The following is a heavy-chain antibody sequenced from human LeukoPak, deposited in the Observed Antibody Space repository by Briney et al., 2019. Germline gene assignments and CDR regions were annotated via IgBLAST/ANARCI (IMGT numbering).Heavy chain of an antibody. CDR3: ARRYCSGGRCYGAFDY. V-gene: IGHV3-74*01. CDR2: INSDGTST. Sequence: GGSLRLSCAASGFTFSTYWMHWVRQAPGKGLVWVSRINSDGTSTSYADSVKGRFTISRDNAKNTLYLQMNSLRAEDTAVYYCARRYCSGGRCYGAFDYWGQGTLVTVSS. J-gene: IGHJ4*02. D-gene: IGHD2-15*01. CDR1: GFTFSTYW.